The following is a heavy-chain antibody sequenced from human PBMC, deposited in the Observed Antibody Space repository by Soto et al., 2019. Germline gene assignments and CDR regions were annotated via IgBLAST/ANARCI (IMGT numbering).Heavy chain of an antibody. CDR1: GFTFSIYG. D-gene: IGHD6-13*01. CDR2: IWYDGSNK. V-gene: IGHV3-33*01. Sequence: PGGSLRLSCAASGFTFSIYGMHWVRQAPGKGLEWVAVIWYDGSNKYYADSVKGRFTISRDNSKNTLYLQMNSLRAEDTAVYYCARDREFSSWLYYFDYWGQGTLVTVSS. CDR3: ARDREFSSWLYYFDY. J-gene: IGHJ4*02.